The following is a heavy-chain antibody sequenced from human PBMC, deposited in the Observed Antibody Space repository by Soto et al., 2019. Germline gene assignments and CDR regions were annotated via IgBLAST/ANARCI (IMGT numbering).Heavy chain of an antibody. V-gene: IGHV3-30*14. D-gene: IGHD6-6*01. CDR2: ISFDGNNR. CDR1: GFTFNMYA. J-gene: IGHJ4*02. Sequence: GGSLRLSCAASGFTFNMYAMHWVRQAPGKGLEWVAVISFDGNNRFYTDSVQGRFIISRDNSNNTLSLQMSSLRAEDTAMYYCTNAYSSTWYFFEDWGQGTPVTVSS. CDR3: TNAYSSTWYFFED.